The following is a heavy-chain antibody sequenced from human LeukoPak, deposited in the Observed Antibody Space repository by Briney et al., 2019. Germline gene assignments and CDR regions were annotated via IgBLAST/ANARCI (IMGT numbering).Heavy chain of an antibody. D-gene: IGHD1-1*01. J-gene: IGHJ4*02. CDR1: GYMITSYH. CDR3: ARESHVERDDY. Sequence: ASVKVSCKASGYMITSYHMHWVRQAPGQGPEWIGTINPSGGSTSYAQKFQGRVTWTRDTSTSTVYMELSSLRSEDTAVYYCARESHVERDDYWGQGTRVTVSS. V-gene: IGHV1-46*01. CDR2: INPSGGST.